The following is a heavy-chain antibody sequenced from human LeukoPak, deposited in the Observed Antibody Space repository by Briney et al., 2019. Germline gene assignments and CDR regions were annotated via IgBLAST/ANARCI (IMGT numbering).Heavy chain of an antibody. Sequence: SVKVSCKASGGTFSSYAISWVRQAPGQGLEWLGGIIPIFGTANYAQKFQGRVTITTDESTSTAYMELSSLRSEDTAVYYCARGRDPIAAAAHYYYYYMDVWGKGTTVTVSS. CDR1: GGTFSSYA. J-gene: IGHJ6*03. V-gene: IGHV1-69*05. D-gene: IGHD6-13*01. CDR2: IIPIFGTA. CDR3: ARGRDPIAAAAHYYYYYMDV.